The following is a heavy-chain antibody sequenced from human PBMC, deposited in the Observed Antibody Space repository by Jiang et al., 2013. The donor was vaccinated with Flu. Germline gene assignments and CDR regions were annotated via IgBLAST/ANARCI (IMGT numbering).Heavy chain of an antibody. D-gene: IGHD2-2*02. Sequence: GLVKPSETLSLTCAVSGYSISSGYYWGWIRQPPGKGLEWIGSIYHSGSTYYNPSLKSRVTISVDTSKNQFSLELSSVTAADTAVYYCALTPLGYCSSTSCFTSGRVYYYYGMDVWGKGTTVTVSS. J-gene: IGHJ6*04. CDR3: ALTPLGYCSSTSCFTSGRVYYYYGMDV. CDR2: IYHSGST. V-gene: IGHV4-38-2*01. CDR1: GYSISSGYY.